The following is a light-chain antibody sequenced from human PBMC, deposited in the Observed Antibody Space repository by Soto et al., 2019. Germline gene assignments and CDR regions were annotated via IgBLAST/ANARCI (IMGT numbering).Light chain of an antibody. V-gene: IGLV2-14*01. J-gene: IGLJ1*01. CDR3: SSYTSSSTLV. Sequence: SALTQPASVSGSPGQSITISCTGTSSDVGGYNYVSWYQQHPGKAPKLMIYDVSNRSSGVSNRFSGSKSGNTASLTISGLQAEDEADYYCSSYTSSSTLVFGTGTKVTVL. CDR2: DVS. CDR1: SSDVGGYNY.